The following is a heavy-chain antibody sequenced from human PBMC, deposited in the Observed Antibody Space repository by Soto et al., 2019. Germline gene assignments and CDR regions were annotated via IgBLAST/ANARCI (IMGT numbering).Heavy chain of an antibody. Sequence: GASVKVSCKASGYTFTSYDINWVRQATGQGLEWMGWMNPNSGNTGYAQKFQGRVTMTRNTSISTAYMELSSLRSEDTAVYYCARGPYDPTYYYGSGTEHYYYYYGMDVWGQGTTVTVSS. CDR1: GYTFTSYD. V-gene: IGHV1-8*01. J-gene: IGHJ6*02. CDR2: MNPNSGNT. CDR3: ARGPYDPTYYYGSGTEHYYYYYGMDV. D-gene: IGHD3-10*01.